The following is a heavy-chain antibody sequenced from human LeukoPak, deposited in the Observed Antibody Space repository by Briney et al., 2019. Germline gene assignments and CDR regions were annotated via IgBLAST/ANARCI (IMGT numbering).Heavy chain of an antibody. D-gene: IGHD3-9*01. CDR3: TRLADYDILTGSLADV. CDR2: IRSKANSYAT. CDR1: GFTFSGSA. Sequence: PGGSLRLSCAASGFTFSGSAMHWVRQASGKGLEWVGRIRSKANSYATAYAASVKGRFTISRDGSKNTAYLQMNSLKTEDTAVYYCTRLADYDILTGSLADVWGQGTTVTVSS. V-gene: IGHV3-73*01. J-gene: IGHJ6*02.